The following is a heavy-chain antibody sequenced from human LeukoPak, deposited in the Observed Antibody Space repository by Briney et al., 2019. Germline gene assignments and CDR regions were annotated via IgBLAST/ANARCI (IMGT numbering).Heavy chain of an antibody. CDR2: ISYDGSNK. D-gene: IGHD6-13*01. CDR3: ARPGIAAAGTGDDAFDI. V-gene: IGHV3-30-3*01. Sequence: GGSLRLSCAASGFTFSSYAMHWVRQAPGKGLEGVAVISYDGSNKYYADSVKGRFTISRDNSKNTLYLQMNSLRAEDTAVYYCARPGIAAAGTGDDAFDIWGQGTMVTVSS. CDR1: GFTFSSYA. J-gene: IGHJ3*02.